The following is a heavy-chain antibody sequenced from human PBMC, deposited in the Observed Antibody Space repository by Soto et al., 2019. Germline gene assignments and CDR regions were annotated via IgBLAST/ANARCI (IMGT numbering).Heavy chain of an antibody. Sequence: QITLKESGPPLVKPTQTLTLTCIFSGFSFSADGVGVGWIRQPPGKALEWLALIYWDDDTRYSPSLKSRLTIPKDTSKNQVVLTMTNMDPVDTATYYCAHAYGGTSWPNDAFDVWGQGTVVTVSS. CDR1: GFSFSADGVG. J-gene: IGHJ3*01. CDR3: AHAYGGTSWPNDAFDV. D-gene: IGHD2-2*01. V-gene: IGHV2-5*02. CDR2: IYWDDDT.